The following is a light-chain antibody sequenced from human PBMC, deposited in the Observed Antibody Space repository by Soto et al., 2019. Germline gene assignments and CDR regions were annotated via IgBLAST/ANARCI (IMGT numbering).Light chain of an antibody. CDR3: CSYAGSSTYYV. CDR2: EGS. V-gene: IGLV2-23*01. Sequence: QSVLTQPASVSGSPGQSITISCTGTSSDVGGYNFVSWYQQHPGKAPKLMIYEGSKRPSGVSNRFSGSKSGNTASLTISGLQAEDEADYYCCSYAGSSTYYVFGTGTKVTV. CDR1: SSDVGGYNF. J-gene: IGLJ1*01.